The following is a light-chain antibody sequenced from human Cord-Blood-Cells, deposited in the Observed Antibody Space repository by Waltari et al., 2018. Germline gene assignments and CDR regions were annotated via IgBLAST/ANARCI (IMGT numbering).Light chain of an antibody. CDR1: QGISNC. J-gene: IGKJ3*01. Sequence: DIQMTTSPSSLSASGVDIVTITCRSSQGISNCLAWYQHKPGKARKLLLYAASRLESGVPSRFSGSESGTDYTLTISSLQPEDFATYYCQQYYSTPLFTFGPGTRVDI. CDR3: QQYYSTPLFT. V-gene: IGKV1-NL1*01. CDR2: AAS.